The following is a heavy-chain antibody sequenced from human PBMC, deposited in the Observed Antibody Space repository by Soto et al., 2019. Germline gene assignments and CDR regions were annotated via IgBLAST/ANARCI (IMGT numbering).Heavy chain of an antibody. V-gene: IGHV4-30-4*01. CDR2: IYYSGST. CDR1: GGSISSGDYY. D-gene: IGHD2-15*01. Sequence: PSETLSLTCTVSGGSISSGDYYWSWIRQPPGKGLEWIGYIYYSGSTYYNPSLKSRVTISVDTSKNQFSLKLSSVTAADTAVYYCAREIVVVVADSSNWFDPWGQGTLVTVSS. J-gene: IGHJ5*02. CDR3: AREIVVVVADSSNWFDP.